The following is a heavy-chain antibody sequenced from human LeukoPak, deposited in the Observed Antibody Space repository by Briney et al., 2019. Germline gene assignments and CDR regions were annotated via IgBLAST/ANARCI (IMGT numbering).Heavy chain of an antibody. CDR1: GYTFTGYY. CDR3: ARFSYYDSSGYPEDY. D-gene: IGHD3-22*01. J-gene: IGHJ4*02. V-gene: IGHV1-2*02. CDR2: INPNSGGT. Sequence: ASVKVSCKASGYTFTGYYMHWVRQAPGQGLEWMGWINPNSGGTNYAQKFQGRVTITADKSTSTAYMELSSLRSEDTAVYYCARFSYYDSSGYPEDYWGQGTLVTVSS.